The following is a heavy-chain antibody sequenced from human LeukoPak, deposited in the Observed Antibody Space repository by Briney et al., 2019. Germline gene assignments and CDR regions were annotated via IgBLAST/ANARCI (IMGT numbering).Heavy chain of an antibody. CDR1: GFTFSNAW. J-gene: IGHJ4*02. CDR2: IKSKTDGGTT. V-gene: IGHV3-15*01. Sequence: GGSLRLSCAASGFTFSNAWMSWVRQAPGRGLEWVGRIKSKTDGGTTDYAAPVKGRFTISRDDSKNTLYLQMNSLKTEDTAVYYCTTAGRITMVRGVIRPVAPDDYWGQGTLVTVSS. CDR3: TTAGRITMVRGVIRPVAPDDY. D-gene: IGHD3-10*01.